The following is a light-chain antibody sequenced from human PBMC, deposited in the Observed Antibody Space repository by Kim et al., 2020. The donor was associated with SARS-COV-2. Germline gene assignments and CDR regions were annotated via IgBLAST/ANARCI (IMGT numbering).Light chain of an antibody. CDR1: KLGDKY. V-gene: IGLV3-1*01. CDR3: QAWDSSTGV. Sequence: SPGQAASITGSGDKLGDKYAWWYQQKPGQSPVLVMYQDNKRPSGIPERFSGSNSGNTATLTISGTQAMDEADYYCQAWDSSTGVFGGGTQLTVL. J-gene: IGLJ2*01. CDR2: QDN.